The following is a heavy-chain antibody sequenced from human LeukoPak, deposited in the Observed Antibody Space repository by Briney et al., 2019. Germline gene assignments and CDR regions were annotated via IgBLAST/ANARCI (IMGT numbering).Heavy chain of an antibody. V-gene: IGHV1-46*01. CDR3: ARTPYDILTGYYFWGGYYFDY. D-gene: IGHD3-9*01. Sequence: ASVKVSCKASGYTFTSYYMHWVRQAPGQGLEWMGIINPCGGSTSYAQKFQGRVTMTRDMSTSTVYMELSSLRSEDTAVYYCARTPYDILTGYYFWGGYYFDYWGQGTLVTVSS. CDR1: GYTFTSYY. CDR2: INPCGGST. J-gene: IGHJ4*02.